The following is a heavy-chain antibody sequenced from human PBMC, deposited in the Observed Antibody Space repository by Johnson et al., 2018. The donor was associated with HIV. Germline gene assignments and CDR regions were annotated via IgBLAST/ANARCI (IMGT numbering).Heavy chain of an antibody. CDR1: GLTFSGSA. J-gene: IGHJ3*02. CDR3: TRHTVTGDDFDI. Sequence: VQLVESGGGVVQPGGSLKLSCAASGLTFSGSAMHWVRQASGKGLEWVGRIRSKANSYATAYAASVKGRFTISRDDSKNTADLQMNSLKTEDTAVYYCTRHTVTGDDFDIWGQGTMVTVSS. D-gene: IGHD4-17*01. CDR2: IRSKANSYAT. V-gene: IGHV3-73*01.